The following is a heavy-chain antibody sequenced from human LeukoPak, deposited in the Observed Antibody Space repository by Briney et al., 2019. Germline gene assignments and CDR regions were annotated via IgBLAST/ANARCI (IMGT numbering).Heavy chain of an antibody. Sequence: GGSLRLSCAASGFTFTSYSMNWVRQAPGKGLEWVSHISGSESTINYADSVKGRFTISRDNAKNSLYLQMNSLRAEDTAVYFCARGGVAWSEGVYWGQGTLLTVSS. V-gene: IGHV3-48*04. CDR3: ARGGVAWSEGVY. D-gene: IGHD3-9*01. CDR1: GFTFTSYS. J-gene: IGHJ4*02. CDR2: ISGSESTI.